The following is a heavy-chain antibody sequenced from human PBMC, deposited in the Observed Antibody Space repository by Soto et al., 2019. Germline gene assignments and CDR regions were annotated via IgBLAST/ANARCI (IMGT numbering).Heavy chain of an antibody. J-gene: IGHJ4*02. CDR2: ISGCGATK. Sequence: GGSLRLSCAASGFTFSSHSINWVRQAPGKGLEWVSYISGCGATKYYADSVKGRFTISGDNARNSLYLQMSSLSDGDTAVYYCARAIRGFSYVVDYWGQGTLVTVSS. CDR1: GFTFSSHS. CDR3: ARAIRGFSYVVDY. D-gene: IGHD5-18*01. V-gene: IGHV3-48*02.